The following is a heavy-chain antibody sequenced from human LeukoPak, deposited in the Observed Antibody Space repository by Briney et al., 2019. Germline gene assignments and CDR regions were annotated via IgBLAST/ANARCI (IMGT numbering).Heavy chain of an antibody. D-gene: IGHD6-13*01. V-gene: IGHV3-21*01. Sequence: GGSLRLSCAASGFTFDDYAMHWVRQAPGKGLEWVSYISSSGSYVDYADSVRGRFTISRDNAKNSLFLQMNSLRAEDTAVYYCAGELSSSPASMDVWGQGTTVTVSS. CDR3: AGELSSSPASMDV. CDR1: GFTFDDYA. J-gene: IGHJ6*02. CDR2: ISSSGSYV.